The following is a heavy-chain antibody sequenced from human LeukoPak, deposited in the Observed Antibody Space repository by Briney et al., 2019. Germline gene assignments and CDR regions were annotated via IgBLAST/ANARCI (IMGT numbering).Heavy chain of an antibody. J-gene: IGHJ4*02. CDR3: AKTRGGSTAWSKGYYFDS. Sequence: PGGSLRLSCAVSGFTFSSYAMSWVRQAPGKGLEWVSAISGSGRDTYNADSVKGRFTISRDNSKNTPYLQMNSLRAEDTAVYYCAKTRGGSTAWSKGYYFDSWGQGTLVTVSS. V-gene: IGHV3-23*01. CDR2: ISGSGRDT. D-gene: IGHD2-15*01. CDR1: GFTFSSYA.